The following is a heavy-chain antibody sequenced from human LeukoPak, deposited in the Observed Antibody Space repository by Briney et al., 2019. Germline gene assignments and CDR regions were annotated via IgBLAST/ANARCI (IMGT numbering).Heavy chain of an antibody. Sequence: GRSLRLSCAASGFTFSSYGMHWVRQAPGEGLEWVAVISYDGSNKYYADSVKGRFTISRDNSKNTLYLQMNSLRTEDTAVYYCAANGGYIDYWGQGTLVTVSS. D-gene: IGHD2-8*01. CDR3: AANGGYIDY. CDR1: GFTFSSYG. V-gene: IGHV3-30*19. CDR2: ISYDGSNK. J-gene: IGHJ4*02.